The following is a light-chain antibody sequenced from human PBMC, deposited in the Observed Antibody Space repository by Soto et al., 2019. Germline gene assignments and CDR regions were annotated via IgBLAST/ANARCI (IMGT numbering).Light chain of an antibody. CDR1: QSVSSY. CDR3: QQRSNWPPLT. Sequence: EILLTQSPANLSLSPGERATLSCRASQSVSSYLAWSQQKPGQAPRLLIYDASNRATGIPARFSGSGSGTDFTLTISSLEPEDFAVYYCQQRSNWPPLTFGGGTKVEIK. V-gene: IGKV3-11*01. CDR2: DAS. J-gene: IGKJ4*01.